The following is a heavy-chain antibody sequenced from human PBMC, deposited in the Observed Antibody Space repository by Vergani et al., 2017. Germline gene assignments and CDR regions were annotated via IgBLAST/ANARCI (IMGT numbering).Heavy chain of an antibody. V-gene: IGHV5-51*01. J-gene: IGHJ6*03. CDR2: IYPGDSDT. CDR1: GYSFTSYW. CDR3: ARVGDSNYYYYYMDV. D-gene: IGHD3-16*01. Sequence: EVQLVQSGAEVKKPGESLKISCKGSGYSFTSYWIGCVRQMPGKGLEWMGIIYPGDSDTRYSPSFQGQVTISADKSISTAYLQWSSLKASDTAMYYCARVGDSNYYYYYMDVWGKGTTVTVSS.